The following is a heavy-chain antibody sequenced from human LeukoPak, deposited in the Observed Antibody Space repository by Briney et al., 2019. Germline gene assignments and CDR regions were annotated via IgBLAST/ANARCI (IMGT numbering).Heavy chain of an antibody. CDR1: GFTFSSYS. CDR2: ISSSSSTI. J-gene: IGHJ4*02. D-gene: IGHD3-16*02. CDR3: ARAPSIVDY. V-gene: IGHV3-48*01. Sequence: GGSLRLSCAASGFTFSSYSMNWVRQAPGKGPEWVSYISSSSSTIYYADSVKGRFTISRDNAKNSLYLQMNSLRAEDTAVYYCARAPSIVDYWGQGTLVTVSS.